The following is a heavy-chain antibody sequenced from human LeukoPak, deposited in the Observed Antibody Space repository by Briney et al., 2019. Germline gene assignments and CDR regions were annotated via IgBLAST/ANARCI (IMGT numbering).Heavy chain of an antibody. Sequence: PGGSLRLSCAAFGFTFSSYWMHWVRQAPGKGLVWVSRINSDGSSTSYADSVKGRFTISRDNAKNTLYLQMNSLRAEDTAVYYCARVGRVWSGYYPRYYYYYMDVWGKGTTVTVSS. CDR1: GFTFSSYW. D-gene: IGHD3-3*01. CDR3: ARVGRVWSGYYPRYYYYYMDV. J-gene: IGHJ6*03. CDR2: INSDGSST. V-gene: IGHV3-74*01.